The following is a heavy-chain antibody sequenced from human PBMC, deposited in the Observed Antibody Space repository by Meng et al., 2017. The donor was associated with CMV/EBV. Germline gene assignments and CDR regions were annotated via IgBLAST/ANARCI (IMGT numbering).Heavy chain of an antibody. Sequence: ASVKVSCKASGYTFTSYGISWVRQAPGQGLEWMGWISAYNGNTNYAQKLQGRVTMTTDTSTRKAYMELRSLRSDDTAVYYRARLSVPQYYYDSSGYYNYWGQVTLVTVSS. J-gene: IGHJ4*02. V-gene: IGHV1-18*01. CDR3: ARLSVPQYYYDSSGYYNY. D-gene: IGHD3-22*01. CDR1: GYTFTSYG. CDR2: ISAYNGNT.